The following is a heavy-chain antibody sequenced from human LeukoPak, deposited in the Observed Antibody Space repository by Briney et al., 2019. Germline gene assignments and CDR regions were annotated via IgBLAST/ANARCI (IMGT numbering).Heavy chain of an antibody. CDR3: ARGTSSSWYRWFDY. V-gene: IGHV4-39*01. J-gene: IGHJ4*02. CDR2: IYYSGST. D-gene: IGHD6-13*01. CDR1: GGSISSSSYY. Sequence: SSETLSLTCTVSGGSISSSSYYWGWLRQPPGKGREWIGSIYYSGSTYYNPSLKSRVTISVDTSKNQFSLKLSSVTAADTAVYYCARGTSSSWYRWFDYWGQGTLVTVSS.